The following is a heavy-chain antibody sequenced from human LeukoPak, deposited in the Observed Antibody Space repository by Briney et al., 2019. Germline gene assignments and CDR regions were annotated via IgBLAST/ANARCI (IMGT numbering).Heavy chain of an antibody. V-gene: IGHV5-51*01. D-gene: IGHD1-26*01. CDR2: IYPGDSDA. J-gene: IGHJ4*02. CDR1: GYSFTSYW. Sequence: GESLKISCKGSGYSFTSYWIGWVRQMPGKGLKWMGIIYPGDSDARYSPSFQGQVTISADKSISTAYLQWSSLKASDTAMYYCARRRDLYSGSYYTFDYWGQGTLVTVSS. CDR3: ARRRDLYSGSYYTFDY.